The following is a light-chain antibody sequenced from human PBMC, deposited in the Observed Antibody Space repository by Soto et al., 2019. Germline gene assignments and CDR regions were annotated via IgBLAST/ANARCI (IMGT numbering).Light chain of an antibody. CDR1: QSISNY. V-gene: IGKV1-39*01. J-gene: IGKJ1*01. Sequence: IQMTQSPSSLSASVGDRVSISCRASQSISNYLNWYQQKPGKAPKVLIFAAPELQSGVPSRFSGSGSGTDFTLTISSLQPDDFATYYCQQSYTRTFGQGTKVDIK. CDR3: QQSYTRT. CDR2: AAP.